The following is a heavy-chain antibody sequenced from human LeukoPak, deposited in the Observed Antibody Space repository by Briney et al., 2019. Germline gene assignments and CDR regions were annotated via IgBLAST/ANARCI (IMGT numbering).Heavy chain of an antibody. CDR1: GGSISSNNW. J-gene: IGHJ4*02. V-gene: IGHV4-4*02. CDR3: ARNTPGDCRGASCYGFDY. D-gene: IGHD2-15*01. CDR2: IYPSESI. Sequence: PSETLSLTCAVFGGSISSNNWWGWVRQPPGKGLEWIGEIYPSESINYNPSLKSRVTISVDKSNNQFSLTVNSLTAADTAVYYCARNTPGDCRGASCYGFDYWGQGTLVTVSS.